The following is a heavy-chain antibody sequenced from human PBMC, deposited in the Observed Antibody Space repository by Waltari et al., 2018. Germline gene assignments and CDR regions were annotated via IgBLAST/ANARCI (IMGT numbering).Heavy chain of an antibody. Sequence: QVQLQESGPGLVKPSETLSLTCTVSGGSISSYYWSWIRQPAGKGLEWIGRIYTSGSTTYSPSLKSRVTMSVDTSKNQFSLKLSSVTAADTAVYYCARECPGPCGAYMDVWGKGTTVTVSS. CDR3: ARECPGPCGAYMDV. CDR2: IYTSGST. D-gene: IGHD2-21*01. J-gene: IGHJ6*03. CDR1: GGSISSYY. V-gene: IGHV4-4*07.